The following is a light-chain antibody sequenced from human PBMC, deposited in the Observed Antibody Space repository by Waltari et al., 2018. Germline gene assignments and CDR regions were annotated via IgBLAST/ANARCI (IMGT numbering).Light chain of an antibody. CDR2: RSD. V-gene: IGLV1-44*01. CDR1: TSNLGSNL. J-gene: IGLJ3*02. CDR3: AAWDDSLNGHWV. Sequence: QSVLTQPPSASGTPGQRVTISCSGSTSNLGSNLVHWYQQLPGKAPKLLIYRSDQRPSGVPDRFSGSKSGTSASLAISGLQSEDEADYYCAAWDDSLNGHWVFGGGTKVTVL.